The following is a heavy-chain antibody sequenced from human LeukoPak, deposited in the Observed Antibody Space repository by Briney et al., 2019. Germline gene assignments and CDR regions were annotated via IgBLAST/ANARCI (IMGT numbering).Heavy chain of an antibody. D-gene: IGHD3-10*01. Sequence: PGGSLRLSCSVSGFTFSNHAMHWVRQAPGKGLEWVSLISGGSGNIYYVDSVKGRFTISRDNSKNTLYVQMTSLRAEDTAIYYCAKGSDYYGSVTSKKTDWGQGTLVTVSS. V-gene: IGHV3-23*01. CDR1: GFTFSNHA. CDR2: ISGGSGNI. CDR3: AKGSDYYGSVTSKKTD. J-gene: IGHJ4*02.